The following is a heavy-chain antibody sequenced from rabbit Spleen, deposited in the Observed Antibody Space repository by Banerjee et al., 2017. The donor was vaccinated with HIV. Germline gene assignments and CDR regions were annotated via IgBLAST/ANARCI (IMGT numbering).Heavy chain of an antibody. CDR1: GFTLSSRY. J-gene: IGHJ6*01. CDR2: IYSASGST. D-gene: IGHD8-1*01. CDR3: ARDTGSSFSSYGMDL. Sequence: QSLEESGGDLVKPGASLTLTCTASGFTLSSRYMCWVRQAPGKGLEWIGCIYSASGSTYYASWAKGRFTISKTSSTTVTLQMTSLTAADTATYFCARDTGSSFSSYGMDLWGPGTLVTVS. V-gene: IGHV1S40*01.